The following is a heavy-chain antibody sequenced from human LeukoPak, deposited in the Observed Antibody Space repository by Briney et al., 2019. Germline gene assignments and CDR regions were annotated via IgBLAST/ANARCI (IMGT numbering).Heavy chain of an antibody. Sequence: GGSLRLSCAASGFTFSSNWMSWVRQAPGKGLEWVANIKGDGSEKYYGDSVKGRFTISRDNAKNSLFLQMNSLRADDTAVYYCARFAAGGSYYYYMDVWGKGTTVTVSS. D-gene: IGHD6-25*01. CDR1: GFTFSSNW. V-gene: IGHV3-7*01. J-gene: IGHJ6*03. CDR2: IKGDGSEK. CDR3: ARFAAGGSYYYYMDV.